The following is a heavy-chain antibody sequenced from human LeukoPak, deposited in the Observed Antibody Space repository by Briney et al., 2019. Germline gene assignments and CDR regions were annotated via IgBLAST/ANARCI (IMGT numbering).Heavy chain of an antibody. CDR3: VRFRGGAFWFDP. CDR2: IYYSGST. V-gene: IGHV4-59*08. CDR1: GGSISSYY. D-gene: IGHD2-15*01. Sequence: SETLSLTCTVSGGSISSYYWSWIRQPPGKGLEWIGYIYYSGSTKYNPSLKSRVTISVDTSKNQFSLKLSSVTAADTAVYYCVRFRGGAFWFDPWGQGTLVTVSS. J-gene: IGHJ5*02.